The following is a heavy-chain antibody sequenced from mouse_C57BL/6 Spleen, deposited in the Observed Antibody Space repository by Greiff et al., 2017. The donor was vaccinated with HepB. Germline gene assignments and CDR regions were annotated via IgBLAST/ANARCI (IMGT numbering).Heavy chain of an antibody. Sequence: QVQLQQPGAELVKPGASVKLSCKASGYTFTSYWMHWVKQRPGQGLEWIGMIHPNSGSTNYNEKFKSKATLTVDKSSSTAYMQLSSLTSEDSAVYYCARSGYDGGYYFDYWGQGTTLTVSS. D-gene: IGHD2-2*01. CDR3: ARSGYDGGYYFDY. CDR2: IHPNSGST. J-gene: IGHJ2*01. V-gene: IGHV1-64*01. CDR1: GYTFTSYW.